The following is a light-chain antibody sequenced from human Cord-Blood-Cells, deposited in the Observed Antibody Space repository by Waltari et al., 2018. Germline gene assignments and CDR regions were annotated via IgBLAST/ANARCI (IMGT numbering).Light chain of an antibody. V-gene: IGKV3-15*01. CDR2: VAS. CDR3: QQYNNWPYT. J-gene: IGKJ2*01. CDR1: QSVSSN. Sequence: EIVMTQSPATLSVSPGERATLSCSASQSVSSNLAWYQQKPGQAPRLLIYVASTRATGIPAMFSGSGSGTEFTLTISSLQSEDFAVYYCQQYNNWPYTFGQGTKLEIK.